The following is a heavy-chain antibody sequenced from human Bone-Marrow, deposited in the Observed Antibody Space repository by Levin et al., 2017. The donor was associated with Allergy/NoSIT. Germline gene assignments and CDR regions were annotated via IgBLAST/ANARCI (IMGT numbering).Heavy chain of an antibody. V-gene: IGHV3-7*04. CDR1: GFSLSPYW. CDR3: ARDDAFDL. Sequence: PGESLKISCAASGFSLSPYWMSWVRQAPGKGLEWVANIKQDGSEKNYVDSVKGRFTISRDNAKKSLFLEMNSLRVEDTAVYYCARDDAFDLWGQGTMVAVSS. J-gene: IGHJ3*01. CDR2: IKQDGSEK.